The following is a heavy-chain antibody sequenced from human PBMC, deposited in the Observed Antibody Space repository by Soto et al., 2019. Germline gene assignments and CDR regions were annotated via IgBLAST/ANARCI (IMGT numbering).Heavy chain of an antibody. V-gene: IGHV3-33*01. J-gene: IGHJ6*02. CDR2: IWHHGGNK. CDR1: GFTFSHYG. CDR3: VSDETQLERRPSYGKDV. D-gene: IGHD1-1*01. Sequence: QMQLEESGGGVVQPGRSLRLSCVASGFTFSHYGMHWVRQAPGKGLEWVAVIWHHGGNKYYADSVKGRFTISRDNARNTRDLQMDSLRGEDTGVYYCVSDETQLERRPSYGKDVWGRGTTVIVSS.